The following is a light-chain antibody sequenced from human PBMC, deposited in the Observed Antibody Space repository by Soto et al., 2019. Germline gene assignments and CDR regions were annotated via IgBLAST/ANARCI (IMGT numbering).Light chain of an antibody. CDR3: QQYNSYSGRT. J-gene: IGKJ1*01. CDR2: KAS. V-gene: IGKV1-5*03. Sequence: DIQMTQSPSTLSASVGDRVTITCRASQSISSWLAWYQQKPGKAPKLLIYKASSLESGVPSRFSGSRSGTEFTLTISSLQPDDFATYYCQQYNSYSGRTFGQGTKVEIK. CDR1: QSISSW.